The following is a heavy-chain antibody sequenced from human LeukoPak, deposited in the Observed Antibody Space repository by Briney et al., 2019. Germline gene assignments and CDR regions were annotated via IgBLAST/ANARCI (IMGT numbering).Heavy chain of an antibody. V-gene: IGHV4-39*01. Sequence: SETLSLTCTVSGGSISSSSYYWGWIRQPPGKGLEWIGSIYYSGSTYYNPSPKSRVTISVDTSKNQFSLKLSSVTAADTAVYYCARRVFSYLDYWGQGTLVTVSS. CDR3: ARRVFSYLDY. J-gene: IGHJ4*02. D-gene: IGHD6-13*01. CDR1: GGSISSSSYY. CDR2: IYYSGST.